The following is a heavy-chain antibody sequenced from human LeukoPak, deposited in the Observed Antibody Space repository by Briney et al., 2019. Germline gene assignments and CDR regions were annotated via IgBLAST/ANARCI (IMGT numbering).Heavy chain of an antibody. CDR1: GGSFRGYY. CDR2: INHSGST. J-gene: IGHJ5*02. CDR3: ARRPGYSSSWYGRGWFDP. Sequence: SETLSLTCAVYGGSFRGYYWSWIRQPPGKGLEWIGEINHSGSTNYNPSLKSRVTISVDTSKNQFSLKLSSVTAADTAVYYCARRPGYSSSWYGRGWFDPWGQGTLVTVSS. D-gene: IGHD6-13*01. V-gene: IGHV4-34*01.